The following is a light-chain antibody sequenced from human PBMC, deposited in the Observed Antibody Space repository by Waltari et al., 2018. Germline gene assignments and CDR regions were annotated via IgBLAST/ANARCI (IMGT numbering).Light chain of an antibody. J-gene: IGKJ2*01. V-gene: IGKV4-1*01. Sequence: DTVMTQSPDSLAVSLGERATINCKSSQSVLYSSINKNYLAWYQQKPGQPPTLLIYWSSTRESGVPDRFSGSGSGTDFTLTISSLQAEDVAVYYCQQYYSTPYTFGQGTKLEIK. CDR3: QQYYSTPYT. CDR2: WSS. CDR1: QSVLYSSINKNY.